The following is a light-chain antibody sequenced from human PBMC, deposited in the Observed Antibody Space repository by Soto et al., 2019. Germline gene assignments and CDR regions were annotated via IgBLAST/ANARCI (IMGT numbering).Light chain of an antibody. CDR1: QSVSSNY. CDR2: GVS. Sequence: VVTHSPGTLSLTPGERATLFCRASQSVSSNYLTWFQQKPGQAPRLLIYGVSSRATGIPDRFSGSGAGTDFALTISRVEPQDIAVYFCQQYASYPGTFGQGTKVDIK. CDR3: QQYASYPGT. V-gene: IGKV3-20*01. J-gene: IGKJ1*01.